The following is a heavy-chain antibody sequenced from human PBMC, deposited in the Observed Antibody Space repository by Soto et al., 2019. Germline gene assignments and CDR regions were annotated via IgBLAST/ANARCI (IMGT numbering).Heavy chain of an antibody. CDR1: GFTFSGSA. Sequence: GGSLRLSCAASGFTFSGSAMHWVRQASGKGLEWVGRIRSKANSYATAYAASVKGRFTISRDDSKNTAYLQMNSLKTEDTAVYYCTIINYYYGMDVCGQGPTVTVSS. V-gene: IGHV3-73*01. CDR2: IRSKANSYAT. J-gene: IGHJ6*02. CDR3: TIINYYYGMDV.